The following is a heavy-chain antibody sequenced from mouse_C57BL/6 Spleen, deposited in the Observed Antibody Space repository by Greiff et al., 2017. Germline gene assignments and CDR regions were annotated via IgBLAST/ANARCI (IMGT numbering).Heavy chain of an antibody. V-gene: IGHV7-3*01. J-gene: IGHJ3*01. CDR3: ARSYYGNYVAWFAY. CDR2: IRNKANGYTT. CDR1: GFTFTDYY. D-gene: IGHD2-10*01. Sequence: EVHLVESGGGLVQSGGSLSLSCAASGFTFTDYYMSWVRQPPGKALAWLGFIRNKANGYTTEYSASVKGRFTISRDNSQSILYLQMNALRAEDSATYYCARSYYGNYVAWFAYWGQGTLVTVSA.